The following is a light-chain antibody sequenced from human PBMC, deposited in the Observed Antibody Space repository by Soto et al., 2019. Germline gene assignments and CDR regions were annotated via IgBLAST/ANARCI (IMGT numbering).Light chain of an antibody. V-gene: IGLV4-69*01. CDR1: SGHSSYA. Sequence: QSVLTQSPSASASLGASVKLTCTLSSGHSSYAIAWHQQQPEKGPRYLMKLNSDGSHSKGDGIPDRFSGSSSGAERYLTISSLQSEDAADYCCQTWGTGIRVFGGGTKLTVL. J-gene: IGLJ2*01. CDR2: LNSDGSH. CDR3: QTWGTGIRV.